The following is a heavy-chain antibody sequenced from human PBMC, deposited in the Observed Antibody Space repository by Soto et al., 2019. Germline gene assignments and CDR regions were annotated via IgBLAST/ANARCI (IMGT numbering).Heavy chain of an antibody. D-gene: IGHD3-22*01. CDR3: ARNYYYDSSGYYDPPTPCVGY. Sequence: PGGSLRLSCAASGFTFSNYSMNWVRQAPGKGLEWVSYISSSSSTMYYADSVKGRFTISRANAKNSLYLQMNSLRDEDTAVYYCARNYYYDSSGYYDPPTPCVGYWGQGTVLTVSS. J-gene: IGHJ4*02. V-gene: IGHV3-48*02. CDR2: ISSSSSTM. CDR1: GFTFSNYS.